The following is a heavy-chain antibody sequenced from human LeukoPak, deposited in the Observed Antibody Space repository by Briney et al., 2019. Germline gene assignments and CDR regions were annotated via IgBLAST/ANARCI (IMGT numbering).Heavy chain of an antibody. D-gene: IGHD3-9*01. CDR3: ARSGYPNPFDY. CDR1: GGSISSYY. CDR2: TYYSGST. Sequence: PSETLSLTCTVSGGSISSYYWSWIRQPPGKGLEWIGYTYYSGSTNYNPSLKSRVTISVDTSKNQFSLKLSSVTAADTAVYYCARSGYPNPFDYWGQGTLVTVSS. J-gene: IGHJ4*02. V-gene: IGHV4-59*01.